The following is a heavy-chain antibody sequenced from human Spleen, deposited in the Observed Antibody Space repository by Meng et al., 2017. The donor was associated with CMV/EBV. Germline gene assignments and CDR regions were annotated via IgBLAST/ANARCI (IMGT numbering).Heavy chain of an antibody. CDR1: GFTFSSYA. V-gene: IGHV3-30-3*01. J-gene: IGHJ4*02. CDR2: ISYDGSNK. Sequence: GESLKISCAASGFTFSSYAMHWVRQAPGKGLEWVAVISYDGSNKYYADSVKGRFTISRDNSKNTLYLQMNSLRAEDTAVYYCAKVLLPVSGAPGGDYWGQGTLVTVSS. D-gene: IGHD6-19*01. CDR3: AKVLLPVSGAPGGDY.